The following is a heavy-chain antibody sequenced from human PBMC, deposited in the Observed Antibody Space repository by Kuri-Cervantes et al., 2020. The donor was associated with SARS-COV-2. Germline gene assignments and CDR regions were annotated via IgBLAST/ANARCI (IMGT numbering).Heavy chain of an antibody. CDR2: ISSSGSTI. V-gene: IGHV3-11*04. J-gene: IGHJ4*02. Sequence: EGSLRLSCAASGFTFSDYYMSWIRQTPGKGLEWVSYISSSGSTIYYADSVKGRFTISRDNAKNSLYLQMNSLRAEDTAVYYCARDFQYCTNGVCYTGNMDYWGQGTLVTVSS. CDR3: ARDFQYCTNGVCYTGNMDY. CDR1: GFTFSDYY. D-gene: IGHD2-8*01.